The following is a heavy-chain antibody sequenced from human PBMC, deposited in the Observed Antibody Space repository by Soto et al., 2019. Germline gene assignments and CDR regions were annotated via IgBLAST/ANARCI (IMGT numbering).Heavy chain of an antibody. Sequence: EVQLVESGGGLVQPGRSLRLSCAASGFTFDDYAMHWVRQAPGKGLEWVSGISWNSGSIGYADSVKGRFTISRDNAKNSLYLQMNSLRAEDKALYYCAKERGLVLSFYFDYWGQGTLVTVSS. J-gene: IGHJ4*02. CDR3: AKERGLVLSFYFDY. V-gene: IGHV3-9*01. D-gene: IGHD6-19*01. CDR2: ISWNSGSI. CDR1: GFTFDDYA.